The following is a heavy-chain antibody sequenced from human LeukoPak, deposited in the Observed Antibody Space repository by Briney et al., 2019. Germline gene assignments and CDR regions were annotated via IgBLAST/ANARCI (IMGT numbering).Heavy chain of an antibody. D-gene: IGHD3-16*01. CDR3: ARSSWGSSTNS. V-gene: IGHV3-21*01. CDR1: GSTFSTYS. CDR2: ISSSATYI. Sequence: GGSLRLSCAATGSTFSTYSMNWVRQAPGKGLEWVSLISSSATYIYYADSVRGRFTISRDNAKNSLYLQMSGLRAEDTAVYYCARSSWGSSTNSWGQGTLVTVSS. J-gene: IGHJ4*02.